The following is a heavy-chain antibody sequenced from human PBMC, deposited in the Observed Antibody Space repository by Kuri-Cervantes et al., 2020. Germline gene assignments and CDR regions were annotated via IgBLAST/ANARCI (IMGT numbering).Heavy chain of an antibody. CDR2: INHSGST. V-gene: IGHV4-34*01. CDR3: ARHSGHKSGSYHSSFGY. D-gene: IGHD1-26*01. Sequence: GSLRLSCAVYGGSFSGYYWSWIRQPPGKGLEWIGEINHSGSTYYNPSLKSRVTISVDTSKNQFSLKLSSVTAADTAVYYCARHSGHKSGSYHSSFGYWGQGTLVTVSS. CDR1: GGSFSGYY. J-gene: IGHJ4*02.